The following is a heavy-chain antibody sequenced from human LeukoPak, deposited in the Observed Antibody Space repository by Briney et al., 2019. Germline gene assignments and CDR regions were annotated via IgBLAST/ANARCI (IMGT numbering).Heavy chain of an antibody. D-gene: IGHD3-22*01. CDR1: GGSVSNGNFY. V-gene: IGHV4-61*01. J-gene: IGHJ6*02. CDR2: IYYTGSA. Sequence: PSETLSLTCTVSGGSVSNGNFYWSWLRQPPGKALEWIGYIYYTGSAYYSPSLEGRVRISVDTSKNQFSVKLSSVTAADTAVYYCARAGSGYTFYYYYYGMDVWGQGTTVTVSS. CDR3: ARAGSGYTFYYYYYGMDV.